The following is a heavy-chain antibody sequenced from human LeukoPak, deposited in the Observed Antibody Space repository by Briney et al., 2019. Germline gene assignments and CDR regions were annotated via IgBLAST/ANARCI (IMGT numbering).Heavy chain of an antibody. J-gene: IGHJ5*02. CDR1: GFTFSSYS. V-gene: IGHV3-23*01. D-gene: IGHD2-15*01. CDR2: ISGSGGST. CDR3: AREGYCSGGSCYSGWFDP. Sequence: GGSLRLSCAASGFTFSSYSMNWVRQAPGKGLEWVSAISGSGGSTYYADSVKGRFTISRDNSKNTLYLQMNSLRAEDTAVYYCAREGYCSGGSCYSGWFDPWGQGTLVTVSS.